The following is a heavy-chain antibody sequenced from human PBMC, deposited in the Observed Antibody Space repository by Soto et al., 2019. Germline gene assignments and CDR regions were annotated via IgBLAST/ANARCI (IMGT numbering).Heavy chain of an antibody. J-gene: IGHJ6*02. Sequence: WWSLRLSCSAPVFTFSDENMSWVRQVPGKGLEWVSGISGGGSYIFYADSVQGRFSISRDNPKNSLFLEMNSLRVEDTAVYYCARDSDCHSTSCFFPPHVWGQGTTVTVSS. CDR3: ARDSDCHSTSCFFPPHV. V-gene: IGHV3-21*06. D-gene: IGHD2-2*01. CDR2: ISGGGSYI. CDR1: VFTFSDEN.